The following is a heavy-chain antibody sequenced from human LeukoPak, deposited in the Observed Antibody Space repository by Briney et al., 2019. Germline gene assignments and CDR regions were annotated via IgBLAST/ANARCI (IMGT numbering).Heavy chain of an antibody. D-gene: IGHD6-19*01. V-gene: IGHV4-34*01. Sequence: PSETLSLTCVVSGGSFSAYYWSWVRQPPGKVLEWIGEINHGGTTKYNASLKSRLTIPIHTSNNQFSLNLNSLTAADTAVYYCARGEGTLAGRRWPYYFYYMDVWGKGTTVTISS. J-gene: IGHJ6*03. CDR2: INHGGTT. CDR3: ARGEGTLAGRRWPYYFYYMDV. CDR1: GGSFSAYY.